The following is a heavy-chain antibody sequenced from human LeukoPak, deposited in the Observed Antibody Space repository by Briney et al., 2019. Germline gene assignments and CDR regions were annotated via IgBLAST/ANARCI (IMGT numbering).Heavy chain of an antibody. CDR1: GDTLRNNY. J-gene: IGHJ4*02. CDR2: IYSSGST. CDR3: ARQREYYESSGYYSFDY. V-gene: IGHV4-59*08. D-gene: IGHD3-22*01. Sequence: SETLSLTCTVSGDTLRNNYWSWIRQPPGKGLEWTGNIYSSGSTNYNPSLKSRVTISVDTSKNQFSLKLSSVTAADTAVYYCARQREYYESSGYYSFDYWGQGTLVTVSS.